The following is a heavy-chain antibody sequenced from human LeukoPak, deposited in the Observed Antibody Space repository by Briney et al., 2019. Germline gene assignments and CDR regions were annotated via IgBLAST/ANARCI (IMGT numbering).Heavy chain of an antibody. CDR1: GYTFTSYG. J-gene: IGHJ3*02. Sequence: ASVKVSCKASGYTFTSYGISWVRQAPGQGLEWMGWISAYNGNTNYAQKLQGRVTMTTDTSTSTAYMELRSLRSDDTAVYYCARDHGVNGHDAFDIWGQGTMVTVSS. CDR3: ARDHGVNGHDAFDI. CDR2: ISAYNGNT. V-gene: IGHV1-18*01. D-gene: IGHD3-10*01.